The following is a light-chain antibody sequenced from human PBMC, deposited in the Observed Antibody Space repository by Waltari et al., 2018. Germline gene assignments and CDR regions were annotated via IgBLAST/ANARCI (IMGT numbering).Light chain of an antibody. CDR3: QVWDSSSDHVV. Sequence: SYVLTQSPSVSVAPGKTATITCGGNDIGYKSVHWSQQKPGQAPVLVVYDDPDRPAGIPERFSGSNAANTATLTISSVEAGDEADYYCQVWDSSSDHVVFGGGTKLTVL. CDR2: DDP. J-gene: IGLJ2*01. V-gene: IGLV3-21*03. CDR1: DIGYKS.